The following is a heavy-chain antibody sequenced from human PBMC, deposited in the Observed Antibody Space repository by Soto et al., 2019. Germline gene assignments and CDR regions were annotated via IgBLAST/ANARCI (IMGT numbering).Heavy chain of an antibody. CDR1: GGYSSSGGFS. Sequence: SQTLCLTWAVAGGYSSSGGFSWSWIRQPPGKGLEWIGYIYHSGNIYYNPSLKSRVTISVDRSKNQFSLKLISVSPADTAVYYCARIPSPWGQGTLVTVSS. CDR2: IYHSGNI. D-gene: IGHD2-21*01. V-gene: IGHV4-30-2*01. CDR3: ARIPSP. J-gene: IGHJ5*02.